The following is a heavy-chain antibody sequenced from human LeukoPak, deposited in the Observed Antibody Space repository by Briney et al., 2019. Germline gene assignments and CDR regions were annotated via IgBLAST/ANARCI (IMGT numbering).Heavy chain of an antibody. J-gene: IGHJ4*02. CDR3: ARDDSSSSIFDY. CDR2: INPNSGGT. CDR1: GYTFTSYY. D-gene: IGHD6-6*01. V-gene: IGHV1-2*02. Sequence: ASVKVSCKASGYTFTSYYMHWVRQAPGQGLEWMGWINPNSGGTNYAQKFQGRVTMTRDTSISTAYMELSRLRSDDTAVYYCARDDSSSSIFDYWGQGTLVTVSS.